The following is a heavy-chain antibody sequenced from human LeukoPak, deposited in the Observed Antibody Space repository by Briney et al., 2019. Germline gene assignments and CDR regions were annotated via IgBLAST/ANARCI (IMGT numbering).Heavy chain of an antibody. D-gene: IGHD6-6*01. J-gene: IGHJ4*02. CDR2: INPNSGGT. V-gene: IGHV1-2*02. CDR3: ARDQSTSYSSSYHFDY. Sequence: ASVKVSCRASGYTFTSYGISWVRQAPGQGLEWMGWINPNSGGTNYAQKFQGRVTMTRDTSISTAYMELSRLTSDDTAVYYCARDQSTSYSSSYHFDYWGQGTLVTVSS. CDR1: GYTFTSYG.